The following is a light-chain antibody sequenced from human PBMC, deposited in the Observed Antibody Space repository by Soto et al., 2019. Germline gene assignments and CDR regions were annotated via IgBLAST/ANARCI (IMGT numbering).Light chain of an antibody. Sequence: DIQMTQSPSTLSASVGDRVSFTCRASHYISMWLAWYQQKPGQAPRLLIYGASNRATGIPDRFSGSGSGTDFTLTITRLEPEDFAMYYCQRYDSLRTFGQGTKVDI. V-gene: IGKV1-5*01. CDR3: QRYDSLRT. CDR2: GAS. J-gene: IGKJ1*01. CDR1: HYISMW.